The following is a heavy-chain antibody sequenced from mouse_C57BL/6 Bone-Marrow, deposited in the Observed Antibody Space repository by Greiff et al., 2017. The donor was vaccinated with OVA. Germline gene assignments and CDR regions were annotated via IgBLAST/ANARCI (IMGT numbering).Heavy chain of an antibody. D-gene: IGHD1-1*02. CDR1: GYTFTDYN. CDR2: INPNNGGT. CDR3: ARRTTVVRTYYAMDY. J-gene: IGHJ4*01. Sequence: VQLKQSGPELVKPGASVKIPCKASGYTFTDYNMDWVKQSHGKSLEWIGDINPNNGGTIYNQKFKGKATLTVDKSSSTAYMELRSLTSEDTAVYYCARRTTVVRTYYAMDYWGQGTSVTVSS. V-gene: IGHV1-18*01.